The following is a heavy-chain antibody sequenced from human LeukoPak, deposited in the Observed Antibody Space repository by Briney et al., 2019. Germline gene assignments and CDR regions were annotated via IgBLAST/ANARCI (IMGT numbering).Heavy chain of an antibody. Sequence: ASVKVSCKVSGYTLTELSMHWVRQAPGQGLEWVGLINPTGSATLYAQKFQGRVTLTRDMSTNTDYMELRSLKSEDTAVYYCARDNSVGDIAWWFDPWGQGTLVTVSS. CDR2: INPTGSAT. D-gene: IGHD3-10*01. J-gene: IGHJ5*02. CDR1: GYTLTELS. V-gene: IGHV1-24*01. CDR3: ARDNSVGDIAWWFDP.